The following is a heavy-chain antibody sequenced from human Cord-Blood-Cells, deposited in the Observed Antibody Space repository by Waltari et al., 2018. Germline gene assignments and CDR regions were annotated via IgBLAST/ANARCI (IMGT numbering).Heavy chain of an antibody. V-gene: IGHV4-39*01. J-gene: IGHJ4*02. CDR3: ASHTIAAAGTDDY. Sequence: QLQLQESGPGLVKPSETLSLTCTVSGGSISSSSYYWGWIRQPPGKGLEWIGSIYYSGGTYYNPSLKSRVTISVDTSKNQFSLKLSSVTAADTAVYYCASHTIAAAGTDDYWGQGTLVTVSS. CDR2: IYYSGGT. CDR1: GGSISSSSYY. D-gene: IGHD6-13*01.